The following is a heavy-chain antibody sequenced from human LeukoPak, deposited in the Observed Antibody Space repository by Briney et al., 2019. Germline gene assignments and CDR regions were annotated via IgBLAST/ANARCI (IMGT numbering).Heavy chain of an antibody. Sequence: GGSLRLSCAASGFTFSSYSMNWVRQAPGKGLEWVSSIGSSSSYIYYADSVKGRFTISRDNAKNSLYLQMNSLRAEDTAVYYCARIHCSGGSCYSLDFGGRGTLVTVSS. CDR2: IGSSSSYI. CDR1: GFTFSSYS. V-gene: IGHV3-21*01. D-gene: IGHD2-15*01. CDR3: ARIHCSGGSCYSLDF. J-gene: IGHJ4*02.